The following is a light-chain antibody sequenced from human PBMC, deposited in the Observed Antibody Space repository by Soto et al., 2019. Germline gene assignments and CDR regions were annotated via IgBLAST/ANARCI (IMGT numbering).Light chain of an antibody. CDR2: GDN. CDR3: AAWDDSLSGPV. V-gene: IGLV1-44*01. Sequence: QSVLTQPPSVSGTPGQRVTMSCSGGSSNIGRNTVSWYQQLPGTAPKVLISGDNQRSSGVPDRFSSSKSGTSASLAISGLQSEDEADYYCAAWDDSLSGPVFGGGTKVTVL. CDR1: SSNIGRNT. J-gene: IGLJ2*01.